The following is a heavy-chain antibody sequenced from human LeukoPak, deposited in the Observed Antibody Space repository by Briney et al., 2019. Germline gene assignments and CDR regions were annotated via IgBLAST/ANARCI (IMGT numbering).Heavy chain of an antibody. V-gene: IGHV3-7*01. D-gene: IGHD3-16*02. J-gene: IGHJ4*02. CDR2: IKQDGSEK. CDR3: ARVGGRYSPLGY. Sequence: GGSLRLSCAASGFTFSRYWMSWVRQAPGKGLEWVANIKQDGSEKYYVDSVKGRFTISRDNDKSSLFLQMTSLRAEDTAVYYCARVGGRYSPLGYWGQGTLVTVSS. CDR1: GFTFSRYW.